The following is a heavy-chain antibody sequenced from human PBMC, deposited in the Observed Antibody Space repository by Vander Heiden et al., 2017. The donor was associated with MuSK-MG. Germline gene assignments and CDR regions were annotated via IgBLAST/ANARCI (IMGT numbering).Heavy chain of an antibody. CDR2: IKQDGSEK. D-gene: IGHD3-3*01. V-gene: IGHV3-7*01. CDR3: AREEGYDFWSGYYPDV. CDR1: GFTFSSYW. Sequence: EVRLVESGGGLVQPGGSLRLSCAASGFTFSSYWMSWVRQAPGKGLEWVANIKQDGSEKYYVDSVKGRFTISRDNAKNSLYLQMNSLRAEDTAVYYCAREEGYDFWSGYYPDVWGKGTTVTVSS. J-gene: IGHJ6*04.